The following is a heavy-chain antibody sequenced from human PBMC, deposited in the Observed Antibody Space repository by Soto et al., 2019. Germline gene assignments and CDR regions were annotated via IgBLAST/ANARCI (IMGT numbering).Heavy chain of an antibody. J-gene: IGHJ4*02. D-gene: IGHD5-12*01. CDR3: ARKSGYDYFDY. CDR1: GGSISSSSYY. Sequence: SETLSLTCTVSGGSISSSSYYWGWIRQPPGKGLEWIGSIYYSGSTYYNPSLKSRVAISVDTSKNQFSLKLTSVTAADTAVYYCARKSGYDYFDYWGQGTLVTVSS. V-gene: IGHV4-39*07. CDR2: IYYSGST.